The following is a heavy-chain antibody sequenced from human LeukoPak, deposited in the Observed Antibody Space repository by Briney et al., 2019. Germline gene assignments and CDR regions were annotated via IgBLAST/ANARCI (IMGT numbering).Heavy chain of an antibody. CDR2: ISWNSGSI. J-gene: IGHJ4*02. D-gene: IGHD3-3*01. V-gene: IGHV3-9*01. CDR1: GFTFDDYA. CDR3: VRFQQQIL. Sequence: GGSLRLSCAASGFTFDDYAMHWVRRAPGKGLEWVSGISWNSGSIGYADSVKGRFTISRDNAKNSLYLQMNSLRAEDTALYYCVRFQQQILWGQGTLVTVSS.